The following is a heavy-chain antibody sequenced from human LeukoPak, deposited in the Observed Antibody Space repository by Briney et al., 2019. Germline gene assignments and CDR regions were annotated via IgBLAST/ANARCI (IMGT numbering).Heavy chain of an antibody. J-gene: IGHJ4*02. Sequence: GGSLRLSCAASGFTFDDYAMHWVRQAPGKGLEWVSGISWNSGSIGYADSVKGRFTISRDNAKNTLYLQMNSLRAEDTAVYYCANSPRSGWYGWGQGTLVTVSS. CDR2: ISWNSGSI. CDR1: GFTFDDYA. V-gene: IGHV3-9*01. CDR3: ANSPRSGWYG. D-gene: IGHD6-19*01.